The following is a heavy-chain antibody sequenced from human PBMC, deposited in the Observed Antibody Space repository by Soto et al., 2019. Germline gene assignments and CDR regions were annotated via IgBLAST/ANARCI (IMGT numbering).Heavy chain of an antibody. D-gene: IGHD6-13*01. V-gene: IGHV1-69*01. CDR3: ACIAAAGTVVDY. CDR1: GGTFSSYA. Sequence: QVQLVQSGAGVKKPGSSVKVSCKSSGGTFSSYAISWVRQAPGQGLEWMGGIIPIFGTANYAQKFQGRVTITADESTRTAYMELSSLRSEDTAVYYCACIAAAGTVVDYWGQGTLVTVSS. J-gene: IGHJ4*02. CDR2: IIPIFGTA.